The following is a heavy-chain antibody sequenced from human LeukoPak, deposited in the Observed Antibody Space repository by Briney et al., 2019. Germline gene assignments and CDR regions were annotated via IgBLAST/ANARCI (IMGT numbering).Heavy chain of an antibody. CDR1: GGSFSGYY. J-gene: IGHJ4*02. V-gene: IGHV4-59*01. Sequence: SETLSLTCAVYGGSFSGYYWSWIRQPPGKGLEWIGYIYYSGSTNYNPSLKSRVTISVDTSKNQFSLKLSSVTAADTAVYYCARVSYDSSGYYYFDYWGQGTLVTVSS. D-gene: IGHD3-22*01. CDR2: IYYSGST. CDR3: ARVSYDSSGYYYFDY.